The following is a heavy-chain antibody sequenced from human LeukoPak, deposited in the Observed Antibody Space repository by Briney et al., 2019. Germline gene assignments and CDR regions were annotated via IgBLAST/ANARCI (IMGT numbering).Heavy chain of an antibody. J-gene: IGHJ4*02. V-gene: IGHV3-48*01. Sequence: GGSLRLSCAASRFTFSSYSMNWVRQAPGKGLEWVSYISSSGSTIYYADSVKGRFTISRDNSKNTLYLQMNSLRAEDTAVYYCAKSGARGAKSFDYWGQGTLVTVSS. CDR1: RFTFSSYS. CDR3: AKSGARGAKSFDY. D-gene: IGHD1-26*01. CDR2: ISSSGSTI.